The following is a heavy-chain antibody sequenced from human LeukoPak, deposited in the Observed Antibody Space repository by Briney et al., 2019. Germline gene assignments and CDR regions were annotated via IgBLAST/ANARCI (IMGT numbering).Heavy chain of an antibody. Sequence: PWGSLRLSCAASGFTFSSYWMNWARQAPGKGLEWVASINHNGNVNYYVDSVKGRFTISRDNAKNSLYLQMNSLRAEDTAEYYCAKDSNGWYQRGSNYFDYWGQGTLVTVSS. V-gene: IGHV3-7*03. CDR1: GFTFSSYW. CDR3: AKDSNGWYQRGSNYFDY. D-gene: IGHD6-19*01. J-gene: IGHJ4*02. CDR2: INHNGNVN.